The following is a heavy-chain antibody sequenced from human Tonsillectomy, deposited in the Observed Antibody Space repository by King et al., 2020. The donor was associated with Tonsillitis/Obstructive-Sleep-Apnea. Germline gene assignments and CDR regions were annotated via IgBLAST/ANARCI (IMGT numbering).Heavy chain of an antibody. Sequence: VQLVESGAEVKKPGESLKISCKGSGYSFTSYWIGWVRQMPGKGLEWMGIIYPGDSDTRYSPSFQGQVTIPADKSISTAYLQWSSLKASDTAMYYCARQARMGSSWFNFDYWGQGTLVTVSS. CDR1: GYSFTSYW. D-gene: IGHD6-13*01. CDR3: ARQARMGSSWFNFDY. V-gene: IGHV5-51*01. CDR2: IYPGDSDT. J-gene: IGHJ4*02.